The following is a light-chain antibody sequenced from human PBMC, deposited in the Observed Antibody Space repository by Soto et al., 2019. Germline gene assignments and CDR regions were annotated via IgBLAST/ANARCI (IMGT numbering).Light chain of an antibody. CDR1: STDVGNSKF. CDR3: CSQAGTYTLV. CDR2: EGT. V-gene: IGLV2-23*01. J-gene: IGLJ3*02. Sequence: QSALTQPASVSGSPGQSLTISCTGSSTDVGNSKFVSWYQLHPGHAPKLMIYEGTKRPSGASNRFSGSYSGNTASLTISGLQTEDAAAYYCCSQAGTYTLVFGGGTKLTVL.